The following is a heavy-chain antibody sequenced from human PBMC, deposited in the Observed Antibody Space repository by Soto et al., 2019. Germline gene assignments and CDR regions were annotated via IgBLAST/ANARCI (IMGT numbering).Heavy chain of an antibody. J-gene: IGHJ3*02. Sequence: GGSLRLSCAASGFTFSDYYMSWIRQAPGKGLEWVSHISSVGSDKYHADSVKGRFTISRDNAKKSLYLQMNSLRAEDTAVYYCARDLGGYCSSTSCLDAFDIWGQGTMVTVSS. D-gene: IGHD2-2*01. CDR1: GFTFSDYY. CDR3: ARDLGGYCSSTSCLDAFDI. V-gene: IGHV3-11*01. CDR2: ISSVGSDK.